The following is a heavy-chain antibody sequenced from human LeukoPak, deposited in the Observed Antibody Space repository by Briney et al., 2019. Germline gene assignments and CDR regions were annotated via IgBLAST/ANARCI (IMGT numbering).Heavy chain of an antibody. CDR2: IIPIFGIA. V-gene: IGHV1-69*04. D-gene: IGHD1-1*01. J-gene: IGHJ4*02. CDR3: ARDSTGTSESDY. Sequence: SVKVSCKASGGTFSSYAVSWVRQAPGQGLEWMGRIIPIFGIANYAQKFQGRVTITADKSTSTAYMELSSLRSEDTAVYYCARDSTGTSESDYWGQGTLVTVSS. CDR1: GGTFSSYA.